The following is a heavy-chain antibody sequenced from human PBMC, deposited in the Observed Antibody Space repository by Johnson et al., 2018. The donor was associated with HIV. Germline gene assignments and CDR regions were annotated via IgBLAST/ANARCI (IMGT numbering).Heavy chain of an antibody. Sequence: QVQLVESGGGVVQPGRSLRLSCAASGFTFNNYGMHWVRQAPGKGLEWVAVISYDGSNKYYADSVKGRFTISRDNSKNTLYLQMNSLRAEDTAVYYCARDRGAGSSGAFDIWGQGTMVTVSS. V-gene: IGHV3-30*03. CDR2: ISYDGSNK. CDR3: ARDRGAGSSGAFDI. D-gene: IGHD6-6*01. J-gene: IGHJ3*02. CDR1: GFTFNNYG.